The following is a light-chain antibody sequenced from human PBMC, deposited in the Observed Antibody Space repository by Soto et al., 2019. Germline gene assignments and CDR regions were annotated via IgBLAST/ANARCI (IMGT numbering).Light chain of an antibody. CDR3: HQRLTIYPQFT. J-gene: IGKJ2*01. CDR2: DAS. V-gene: IGKV1-9*01. CDR1: QAIARY. Sequence: DIQLTQSPSFLSASVGDRVTITCRASQAIARYLAWYQQKPGKAPKLLIYDASSLQRGVPPRFSGSGSGTEFTLTISSLQPEDFGTYYCHQRLTIYPQFTFGQGTKVEIK.